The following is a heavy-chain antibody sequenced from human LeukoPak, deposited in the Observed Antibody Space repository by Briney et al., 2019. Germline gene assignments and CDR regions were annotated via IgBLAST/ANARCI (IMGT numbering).Heavy chain of an antibody. CDR1: GGSISSSSYY. J-gene: IGHJ4*02. CDR2: IYYSGST. D-gene: IGHD3-22*01. V-gene: IGHV4-39*01. CDR3: ARHRYYDSSDY. Sequence: PSETLSLTCTVSGGSISSSSYYWGWIRQPPGKGLEWIGSIYYSGSTYYNPSLKSRVTISVDTSKNQFSLKLSSVTAADTAVYYCARHRYYDSSDYWGQGTLVTVSS.